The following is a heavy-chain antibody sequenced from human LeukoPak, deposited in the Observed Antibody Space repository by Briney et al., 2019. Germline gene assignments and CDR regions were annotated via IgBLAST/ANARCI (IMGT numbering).Heavy chain of an antibody. Sequence: SQTLSLTCTVSGASISSDSYYRSWIRQPAGKGLEWIGRIYSSGNTNYNPALMSRVTISLDTSKNQLSLSLSSVTAADTAVYYCARDMTGSGWNDAFDIWGQGTMVTVSS. CDR2: IYSSGNT. CDR3: ARDMTGSGWNDAFDI. D-gene: IGHD6-19*01. CDR1: GASISSDSYY. J-gene: IGHJ3*02. V-gene: IGHV4-61*02.